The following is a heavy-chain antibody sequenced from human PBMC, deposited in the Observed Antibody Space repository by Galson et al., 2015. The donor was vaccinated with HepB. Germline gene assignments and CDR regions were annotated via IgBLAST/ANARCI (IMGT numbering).Heavy chain of an antibody. Sequence: SVKVSCKASGYTFTSYGISWVRQAPGQGLEWMGWISAYNGNTNYAQKLQGRVTMTTDTSTSTAYMELRSLRSDDTAVYYCARVRVGATPPNAFDIWGQGTMVTVSS. CDR2: ISAYNGNT. CDR3: ARVRVGATPPNAFDI. D-gene: IGHD1-26*01. J-gene: IGHJ3*02. CDR1: GYTFTSYG. V-gene: IGHV1-18*01.